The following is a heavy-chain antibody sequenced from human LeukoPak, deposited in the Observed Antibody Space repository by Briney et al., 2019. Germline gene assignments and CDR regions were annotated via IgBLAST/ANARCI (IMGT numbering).Heavy chain of an antibody. Sequence: PSETLSLTCAVYGGSFSGYYWSWIRQPPGKGLEWIGEINHSGSTNYNPSLKSRVTISVDTSKNQFSLKLSSVTAADTAVYYCARGLKTRGYSGYDRLDYWGQGTLVTVSS. CDR3: ARGLKTRGYSGYDRLDY. CDR1: GGSFSGYY. D-gene: IGHD5-12*01. CDR2: INHSGST. J-gene: IGHJ4*02. V-gene: IGHV4-34*01.